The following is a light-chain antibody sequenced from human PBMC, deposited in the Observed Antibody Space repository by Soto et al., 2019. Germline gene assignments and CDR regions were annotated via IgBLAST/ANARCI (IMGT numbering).Light chain of an antibody. J-gene: IGLJ2*01. V-gene: IGLV3-21*04. CDR2: YDS. CDR1: NIGSKS. Sequence: SYELTQPPSVSVALGKTARITCGGNNIGSKSVHWYQQKPGQAPVLVIYYDSDRPSGIPERFSGSNSRNTATLTISRVEAGDEADYYCQVWDSSSDHVVFGGGTKLTVL. CDR3: QVWDSSSDHVV.